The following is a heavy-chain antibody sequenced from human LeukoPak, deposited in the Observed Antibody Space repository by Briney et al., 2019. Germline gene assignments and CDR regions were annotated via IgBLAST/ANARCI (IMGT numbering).Heavy chain of an antibody. V-gene: IGHV3-66*01. CDR2: LYSSGYT. CDR3: ARVGREYSSSSPPDY. D-gene: IGHD6-6*01. CDR1: TFSVSTNY. J-gene: IGHJ4*02. Sequence: PGGSLRLSCAASTFSVSTNYMSWVRQAPGKGLEWISVLYSSGYTKYADSVRGRFSISRDNSENTLSLQMNSLRVEDTAMYYCARVGREYSSSSPPDYWGQGTLVTVSS.